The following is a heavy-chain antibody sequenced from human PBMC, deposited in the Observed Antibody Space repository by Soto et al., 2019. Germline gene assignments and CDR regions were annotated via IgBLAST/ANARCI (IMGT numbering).Heavy chain of an antibody. CDR1: GFTFISYG. D-gene: IGHD1-20*01. V-gene: IGHV3-30*03. CDR3: ARVGNWKAAPFDY. J-gene: IGHJ4*02. Sequence: GGSLRLSCAASGFTFISYGMHWVLQAPCKGLEWVAVISYDGSNKYYADSVKGRFTISRDNSKNTLYLQMNSLRAEDTAVYYCARVGNWKAAPFDYWGQGTLVTVSS. CDR2: ISYDGSNK.